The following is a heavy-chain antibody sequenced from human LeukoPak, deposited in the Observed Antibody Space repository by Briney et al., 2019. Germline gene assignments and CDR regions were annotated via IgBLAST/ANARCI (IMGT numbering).Heavy chain of an antibody. CDR2: IYYSGST. J-gene: IGHJ1*01. CDR3: ARGTAVVASN. V-gene: IGHV4-59*01. Sequence: PSETLSLTCTVSGVSISSYYWSWIRQPPGKGLEWIGYIYYSGSTNYNPSLKSRVTISVDTSKNQFSLKLSSVTAADTAVYYCARGTAVVASNWGQGTLVTVSS. D-gene: IGHD3-22*01. CDR1: GVSISSYY.